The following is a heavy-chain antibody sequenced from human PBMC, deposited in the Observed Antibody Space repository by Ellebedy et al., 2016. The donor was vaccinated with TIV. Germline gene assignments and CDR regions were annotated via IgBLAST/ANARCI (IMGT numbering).Heavy chain of an antibody. CDR2: IYYSGST. D-gene: IGHD6-19*01. CDR3: AGGYSSGWTDY. J-gene: IGHJ4*02. V-gene: IGHV4-59*12. Sequence: MPSETLSLTCTVSGGSISNYYWSWIRQPPGKGLEWIGYIYYSGSTNYNPSLKSRVTISVDTSKNQFSLKLSSVTAADTAVYYCAGGYSSGWTDYWGQGTLVTVSS. CDR1: GGSISNYY.